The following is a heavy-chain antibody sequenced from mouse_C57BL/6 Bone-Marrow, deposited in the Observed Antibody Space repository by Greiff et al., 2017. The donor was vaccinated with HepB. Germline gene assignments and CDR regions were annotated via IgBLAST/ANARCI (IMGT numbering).Heavy chain of an antibody. Sequence: EVQLQQSVAELVRPGASVKLSCTASGFNIKNTYMHWVKQRPEQGPEWIGRIDPANGNTKYAPKFQGKATITADTSSNTAYLQLSSLTSEDTAIYYCARYYYGSSPHWYFDVWGTGTTVTVSS. J-gene: IGHJ1*03. CDR2: IDPANGNT. V-gene: IGHV14-3*01. CDR1: GFNIKNTY. CDR3: ARYYYGSSPHWYFDV. D-gene: IGHD1-1*01.